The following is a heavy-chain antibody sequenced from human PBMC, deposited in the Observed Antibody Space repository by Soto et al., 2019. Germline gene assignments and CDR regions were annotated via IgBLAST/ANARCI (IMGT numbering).Heavy chain of an antibody. Sequence: GASVKVSCKASGGTFSSYTISWVRQAPGQGLEWMGRIIPIPGIANYAQKFQGRVTITAGKSTSTAYMELSSLRSEDTAVYYCARELGDIVVVPAAMAFDYWGQGTLVTVSS. V-gene: IGHV1-69*04. CDR2: IIPIPGIA. CDR1: GGTFSSYT. D-gene: IGHD2-2*01. CDR3: ARELGDIVVVPAAMAFDY. J-gene: IGHJ4*02.